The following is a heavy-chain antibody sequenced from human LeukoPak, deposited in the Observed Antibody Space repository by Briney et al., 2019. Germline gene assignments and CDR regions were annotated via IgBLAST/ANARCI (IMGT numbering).Heavy chain of an antibody. V-gene: IGHV3-23*01. D-gene: IGHD6-19*01. CDR1: GFTFRTYA. CDR2: ISDSGDST. J-gene: IGHJ4*02. Sequence: GGSLRLSCAASGFTFRTYAMSWVRQAPGKGLEWVSVISDSGDSTYYADSVKGRFTISRDNSKNTLYLQMNSLRAEDTAVYYCAKDPHSSGWLPYDFHYWGQGTLVTVSS. CDR3: AKDPHSSGWLPYDFHY.